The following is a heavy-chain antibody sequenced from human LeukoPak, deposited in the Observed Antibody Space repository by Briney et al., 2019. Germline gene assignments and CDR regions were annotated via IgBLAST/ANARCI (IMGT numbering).Heavy chain of an antibody. CDR2: INPNSGGT. J-gene: IGHJ4*02. CDR1: GYTFTGYY. V-gene: IGHV1-2*02. Sequence: GASVKVSCKASGYTFTGYYMHWVRQAPGQGLEWMGWINPNSGGTNYAQKFQGRVTMTRDTSISTAYMELSRLRSDDTAVYYCEVAYYYDSSGYLYYFDYWGQGTLVTVSS. D-gene: IGHD3-22*01. CDR3: EVAYYYDSSGYLYYFDY.